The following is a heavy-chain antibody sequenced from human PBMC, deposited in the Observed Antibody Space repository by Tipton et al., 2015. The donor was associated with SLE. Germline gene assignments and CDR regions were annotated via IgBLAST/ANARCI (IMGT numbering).Heavy chain of an antibody. J-gene: IGHJ2*01. CDR1: GGSISSYY. V-gene: IGHV4-59*12. Sequence: TLSLTCTVSGGSISSYYWTWFRQPPGKGLEWIGFIYYSGSTNFNPSLKSRVTMSVDTSKNQFSLNLTSVTAADTAVYYCARAVPRGSTSGYWYFDLWGRGTLVTVSS. CDR2: IYYSGST. D-gene: IGHD6-6*01. CDR3: ARAVPRGSTSGYWYFDL.